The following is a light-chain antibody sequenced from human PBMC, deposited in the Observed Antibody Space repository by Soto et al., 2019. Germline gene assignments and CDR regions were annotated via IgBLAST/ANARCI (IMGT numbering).Light chain of an antibody. CDR1: HSVSTS. Sequence: EIVLTQSPATLSLSPGERATLSCRASHSVSTSLAWYQQKPGQAPRLLIYDTFHRAAGIPARFSGSGSGTDFTLTISSLEPEDFAVYYCQQRSNWPGTFGQGSKVEI. J-gene: IGKJ1*01. V-gene: IGKV3-11*01. CDR2: DTF. CDR3: QQRSNWPGT.